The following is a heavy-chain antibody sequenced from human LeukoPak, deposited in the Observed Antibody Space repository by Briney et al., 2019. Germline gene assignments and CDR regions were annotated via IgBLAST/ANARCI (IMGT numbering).Heavy chain of an antibody. Sequence: QPGRSLRLSCAASGFTFSSYGMHWVRQAPGKGLEWVAVIWYDGSNKYYADSVKGRFTIYRDNSKNTLYLQMNSLRAEDTAVYYCAREKSDILTGYYKEGYFQHWGQGTLVTVSS. V-gene: IGHV3-33*01. CDR3: AREKSDILTGYYKEGYFQH. CDR2: IWYDGSNK. D-gene: IGHD3-9*01. J-gene: IGHJ1*01. CDR1: GFTFSSYG.